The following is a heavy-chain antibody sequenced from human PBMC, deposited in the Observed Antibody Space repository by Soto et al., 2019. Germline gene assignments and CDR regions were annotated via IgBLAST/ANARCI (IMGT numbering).Heavy chain of an antibody. V-gene: IGHV3-33*01. J-gene: IGHJ6*02. CDR2: IWYDGSNK. CDR1: GFTFSSYG. D-gene: IGHD3-3*01. Sequence: PGGSLRLSCAASGFTFSSYGMHWVRQAPGKGLEWVAVIWYDGSNKYYADSVKGRFTISRDNSKNTLYLQMNSLRAEDTAVYYCARPATYYDFWSAYGMDVWGQGTTVTAP. CDR3: ARPATYYDFWSAYGMDV.